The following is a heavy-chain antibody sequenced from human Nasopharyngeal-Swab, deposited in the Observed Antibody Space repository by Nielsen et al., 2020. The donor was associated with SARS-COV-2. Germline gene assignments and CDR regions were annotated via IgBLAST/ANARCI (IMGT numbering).Heavy chain of an antibody. V-gene: IGHV3-11*01. Sequence: GESLKISCAASGFIFSYYYMCWIRQAPGKGLEWVSYISSSGSTIYYADSVKGRFTISRDNAKNSLYLQMNSLRAEDTAVYYCASGGRRDDAFDIWGQGTMVTVSS. J-gene: IGHJ3*02. CDR2: ISSSGSTI. CDR3: ASGGRRDDAFDI. CDR1: GFIFSYYY. D-gene: IGHD1-26*01.